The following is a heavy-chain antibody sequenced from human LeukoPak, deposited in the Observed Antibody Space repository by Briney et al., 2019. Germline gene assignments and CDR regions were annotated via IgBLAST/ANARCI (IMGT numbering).Heavy chain of an antibody. CDR2: IKSEKNGGTI. CDR1: GFTFSDSW. J-gene: IGHJ4*02. V-gene: IGHV3-15*01. D-gene: IGHD3-10*02. Sequence: TGGSLRLSCAASGFTFSDSWMSWARQAPGKGLEWVGRIKSEKNGGTIDYAAPVKGRFTISRDDSKDTLYLQMNSLKTEDTAVYYCTTEVVSSGLFGGYWGQGTLVTVSS. CDR3: TTEVVSSGLFGGY.